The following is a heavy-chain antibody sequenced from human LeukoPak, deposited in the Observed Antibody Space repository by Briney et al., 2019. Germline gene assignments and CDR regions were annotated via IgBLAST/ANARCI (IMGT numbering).Heavy chain of an antibody. J-gene: IGHJ5*02. Sequence: GGTLRLSCAASGVTLSKYCKNWARQAPGKGLEWVANKKEDGDEKKYVDSVKSRFTISRDNAKESLYLQMNSLRDEDTAVYYCARDGRGAGSPYNLLDPWGQGTLVIVSS. CDR1: GVTLSKYC. CDR2: KKEDGDEK. D-gene: IGHD6-19*01. V-gene: IGHV3-7*01. CDR3: ARDGRGAGSPYNLLDP.